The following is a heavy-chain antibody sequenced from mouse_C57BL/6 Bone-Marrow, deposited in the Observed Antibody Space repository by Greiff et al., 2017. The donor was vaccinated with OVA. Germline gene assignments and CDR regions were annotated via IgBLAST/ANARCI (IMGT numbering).Heavy chain of an antibody. J-gene: IGHJ1*03. V-gene: IGHV1-52*01. CDR1: GYTFTSYW. CDR2: IDPSDSET. CDR3: ARRDDYGLSYWYFDV. Sequence: QVQLQQPGAELVRPGSSVKLSCKASGYTFTSYWMHWVKQRPIQGLEWIGNIDPSDSETHYNQKFKDKATLTVDKSSSTAYMQLSSLTSEDSAVYYCARRDDYGLSYWYFDVWGTGTTVTVSS. D-gene: IGHD2-4*01.